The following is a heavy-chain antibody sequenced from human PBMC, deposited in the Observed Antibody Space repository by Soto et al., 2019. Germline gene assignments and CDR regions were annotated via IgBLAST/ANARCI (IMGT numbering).Heavy chain of an antibody. V-gene: IGHV3-23*01. CDR1: GFTFSGYT. D-gene: IGHD3-22*01. Sequence: GGSLRLSCEASGFTFSGYTMSWVRQAPRKGLERVSAVSGSGDTTYYADSVKGWFTISRDNSQNTLFLQMNSLKADDSAVYYCARDEHDSSGYYYDYWGQGTPVTVSS. CDR2: VSGSGDTT. J-gene: IGHJ4*02. CDR3: ARDEHDSSGYYYDY.